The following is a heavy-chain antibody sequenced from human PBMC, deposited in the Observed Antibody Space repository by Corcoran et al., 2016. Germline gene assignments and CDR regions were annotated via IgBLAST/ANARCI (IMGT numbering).Heavy chain of an antibody. Sequence: QVQLVQSGAEVKKPGASVKVSCKASGYTFTSYGISWVRQAPGQGLEWMGWISAYNGNTNYAQKLQGRVTMTTDTSTSTAYMALRSLRSDDTAVYYCEREPRGGYDCWSGYYTEYYYGMDVWGQGTTVTVSS. CDR2: ISAYNGNT. D-gene: IGHD3-3*01. CDR1: GYTFTSYG. J-gene: IGHJ6*02. CDR3: EREPRGGYDCWSGYYTEYYYGMDV. V-gene: IGHV1-18*01.